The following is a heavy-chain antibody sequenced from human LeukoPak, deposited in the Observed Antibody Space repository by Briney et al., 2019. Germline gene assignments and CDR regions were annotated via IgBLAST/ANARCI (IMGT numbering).Heavy chain of an antibody. J-gene: IGHJ4*02. V-gene: IGHV4-59*01. D-gene: IGHD1-26*01. CDR2: IYDSGST. CDR3: ARTYSGRSYYFDC. Sequence: PSETLSLTCTVSGGSISSFHWSWIRQPPGKGLERIGNIYDSGSTYYNPSLKSRVTISVDTSKNQFSLKLSSVTAADTAVYYCARTYSGRSYYFDCWGQGTLVTVSS. CDR1: GGSISSFH.